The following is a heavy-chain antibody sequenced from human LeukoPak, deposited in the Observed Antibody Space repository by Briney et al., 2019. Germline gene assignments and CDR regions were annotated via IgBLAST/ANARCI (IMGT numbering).Heavy chain of an antibody. J-gene: IGHJ4*02. V-gene: IGHV4-4*07. D-gene: IGHD4-17*01. CDR1: GGSISSYY. CDR2: IYTCGST. CDR3: ARAPTTVTTVQFDY. Sequence: SETLSLTCTVSGGSISSYYWSWIRQPAGKGLEWIGRIYTCGSTNYNPSLKSRVTMSVDTSKNQFSLKLSSVTAADTAVYYCARAPTTVTTVQFDYWGQGTLVTVSS.